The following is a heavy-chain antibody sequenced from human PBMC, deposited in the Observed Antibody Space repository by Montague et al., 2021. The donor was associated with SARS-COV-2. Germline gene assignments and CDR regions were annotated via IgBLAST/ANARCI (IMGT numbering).Heavy chain of an antibody. Sequence: PALVKPTQTFTLICSFSGFSLSTSGMCVSWVRQPPGKALEWLALIDWDDNKFYSTSLKTRLTISKDTSKNQVVLTMTNVDPVDTATYYCARSLYDILTGYYLPFDYWGQGTLVTVSS. CDR1: GFSLSTSGMC. D-gene: IGHD3-9*01. CDR3: ARSLYDILTGYYLPFDY. CDR2: IDWDDNK. J-gene: IGHJ4*02. V-gene: IGHV2-70*18.